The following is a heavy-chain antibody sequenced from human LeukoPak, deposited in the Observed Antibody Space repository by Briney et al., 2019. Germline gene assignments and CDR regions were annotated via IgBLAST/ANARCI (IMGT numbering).Heavy chain of an antibody. CDR3: ARVKYCSGGSCYFAVDY. CDR2: ISVYSGNT. Sequence: ASVKVSCKASGYTFASYGVTWVRQAPGQGPEWMAWISVYSGNTEYAQKFQDRVTLTADTSTSTVYMELRSLRSDDTAVYYCARVKYCSGGSCYFAVDYWGQGTLVTVSS. CDR1: GYTFASYG. V-gene: IGHV1-18*01. J-gene: IGHJ4*02. D-gene: IGHD2-15*01.